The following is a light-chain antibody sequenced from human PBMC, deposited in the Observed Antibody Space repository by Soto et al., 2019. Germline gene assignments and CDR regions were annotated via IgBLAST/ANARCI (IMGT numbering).Light chain of an antibody. J-gene: IGKJ2*01. CDR3: QQYGSSPYT. CDR1: QDIRNF. CDR2: AAS. Sequence: DIQMTQSPTSLSASVGDRVTITCRASQDIRNFVAWYQQKPGKAPKLLIYAASTLQSGVPSRFSGSGSGTDFTLTISRLEPEDFAVYYCQQYGSSPYTFGQGTKLEIK. V-gene: IGKV1-27*01.